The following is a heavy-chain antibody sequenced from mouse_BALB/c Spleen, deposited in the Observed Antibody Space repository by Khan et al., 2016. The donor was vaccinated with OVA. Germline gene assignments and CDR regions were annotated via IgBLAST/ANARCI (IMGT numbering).Heavy chain of an antibody. D-gene: IGHD3-1*01. V-gene: IGHV3-6*02. CDR1: GYSITNGYF. CDR3: AGGGSSGPAWFTY. CDR2: IRYDGNT. J-gene: IGHJ3*01. Sequence: VQLQESGPGLVKPSQSLSLTCSVTGYSITNGYFWNWIRQFPGNNLEWMGYIRYDGNTNYNPSLKNRISITRDKSKNQFFLNLNSVTPEDTATDYCAGGGSSGPAWFTYWGQGTLVTVSA.